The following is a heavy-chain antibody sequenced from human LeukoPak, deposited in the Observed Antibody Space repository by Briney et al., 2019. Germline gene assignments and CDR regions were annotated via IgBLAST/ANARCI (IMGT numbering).Heavy chain of an antibody. Sequence: GGSLRLSCAASGFTFSSYDMHWVRQATGKGLEWVSAIGTAGDTYYPGSVKGRFTISRENAMNSLYLQMNSLRAGDTAVYFCARGGPDYDLLTGYDFWGQGTLVTVSS. D-gene: IGHD3-9*01. CDR3: ARGGPDYDLLTGYDF. CDR1: GFTFSSYD. V-gene: IGHV3-13*01. J-gene: IGHJ4*02. CDR2: IGTAGDT.